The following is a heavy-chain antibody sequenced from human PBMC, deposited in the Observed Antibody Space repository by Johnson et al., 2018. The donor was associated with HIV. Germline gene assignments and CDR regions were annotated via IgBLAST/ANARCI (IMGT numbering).Heavy chain of an antibody. CDR1: GFTVSSNY. CDR3: AKEGMGWLHHDAFDI. V-gene: IGHV3-66*01. Sequence: VQLVESGGGLVQPGGSLRLSCAASGFTVSSNYMSWVRQAPGKGLEWVSVIYSGGSTYYADSVKGRFTISSDNSKTTLYLQRTSLRAEDTAVYYCAKEGMGWLHHDAFDIWGQGTMVTVSS. J-gene: IGHJ3*02. CDR2: IYSGGST. D-gene: IGHD5-24*01.